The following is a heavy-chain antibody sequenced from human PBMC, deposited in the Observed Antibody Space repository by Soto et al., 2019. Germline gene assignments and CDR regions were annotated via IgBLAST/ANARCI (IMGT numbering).Heavy chain of an antibody. Sequence: AWSMRHSYASSEFPFSSYLMHWFRQTPGKGLVWVSRINTDGSNTAYADSVKGRFTISRDNAKNTLYLQVSGLRAEDTAVYYCARWFTYGNFDYFDYWGQGTQVTVSS. CDR2: INTDGSNT. V-gene: IGHV3-74*01. J-gene: IGHJ4*02. D-gene: IGHD3-10*01. CDR3: ARWFTYGNFDYFDY. CDR1: EFPFSSYL.